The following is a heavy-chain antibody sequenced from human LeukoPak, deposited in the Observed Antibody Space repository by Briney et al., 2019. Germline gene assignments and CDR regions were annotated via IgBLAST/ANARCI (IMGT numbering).Heavy chain of an antibody. V-gene: IGHV3-53*01. CDR3: ARQGAYCGSDCYSDY. CDR2: ISSGGST. D-gene: IGHD2-21*02. CDR1: GFTFSSNS. J-gene: IGHJ4*02. Sequence: PGGSLRLSCAASGFTFSSNSMSWVRQAPGKGLEWVSVISSGGSTYYADSVKSRVTISRDNSKNTLYLQMNSLRDEDTAIYYCARQGAYCGSDCYSDYWGQGDLGTVSS.